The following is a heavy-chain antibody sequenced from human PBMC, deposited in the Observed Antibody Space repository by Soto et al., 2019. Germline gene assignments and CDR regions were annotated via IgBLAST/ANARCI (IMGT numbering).Heavy chain of an antibody. J-gene: IGHJ6*02. CDR3: ARVRIAARTGAYGMDV. CDR1: GGSISSYY. Sequence: SETLSLTCTVSGGSISSYYWSWIRQPAGKGLEWIGRIYTSGSTNYNPSLKSRVTMSVGTSKNQFSLKLSSVTAADTAVYYCARVRIAARTGAYGMDVWGQGTTVTVS. CDR2: IYTSGST. D-gene: IGHD6-6*01. V-gene: IGHV4-4*07.